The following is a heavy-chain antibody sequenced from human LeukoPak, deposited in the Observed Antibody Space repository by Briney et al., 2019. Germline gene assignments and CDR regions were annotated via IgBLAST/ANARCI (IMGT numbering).Heavy chain of an antibody. Sequence: SQTLSLTCAISGDSVSSNSAAWNWIRQSPSRGLEWLGRTYYRSKWYNDYAVSVKSRITINPDTSKNQFSLQLNSATPEDTAVYYCARVDCSGGSCYRSSQFDYWGQGTLVTVSS. J-gene: IGHJ4*02. CDR1: GDSVSSNSAA. V-gene: IGHV6-1*01. CDR2: TYYRSKWYN. D-gene: IGHD2-15*01. CDR3: ARVDCSGGSCYRSSQFDY.